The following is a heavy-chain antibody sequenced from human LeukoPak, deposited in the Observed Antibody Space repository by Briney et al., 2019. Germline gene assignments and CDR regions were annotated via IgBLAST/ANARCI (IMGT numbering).Heavy chain of an antibody. J-gene: IGHJ3*02. CDR2: ISGSGGST. V-gene: IGHV3-23*01. CDR3: AKDADYYDSSGYSKDAFEI. D-gene: IGHD3-22*01. CDR1: GFTFSSYA. Sequence: GGSLRLSCAASGFTFSSYAMSWVRQAPGKGLEWVSAISGSGGSTYYADSVKGRFTISRDNSKNTLYLQMNSLRAEDTAVYYCAKDADYYDSSGYSKDAFEIWGQGTMVTVSS.